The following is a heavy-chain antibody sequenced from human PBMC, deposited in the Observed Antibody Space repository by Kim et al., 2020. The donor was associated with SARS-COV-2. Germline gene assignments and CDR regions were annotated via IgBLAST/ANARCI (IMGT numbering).Heavy chain of an antibody. CDR2: NSTI. Sequence: NSTIYDADPMKGRFTISRDNAKNSLYLQMNSLRAEDTAVYYWASLYGMDVWGQGTTVTVSS. J-gene: IGHJ6*02. V-gene: IGHV3-48*01. CDR3: ASLYGMDV.